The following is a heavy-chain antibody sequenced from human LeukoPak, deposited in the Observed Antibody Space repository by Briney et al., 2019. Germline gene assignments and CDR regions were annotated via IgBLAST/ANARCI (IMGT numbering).Heavy chain of an antibody. D-gene: IGHD2-2*01. J-gene: IGHJ5*02. CDR1: GFTFSSYS. Sequence: PGGSLRLSCAASGFTFSSYSMNWVRQAPGKGLEWVSSISSSSSYIYYADSVKGRFTISRDNAKNSLYLQMNSLRAEDTAVYYCAPDIVVVPAAILDTVTSVGTNWFDPWGQGTLVTVSS. CDR2: ISSSSSYI. V-gene: IGHV3-21*01. CDR3: APDIVVVPAAILDTVTSVGTNWFDP.